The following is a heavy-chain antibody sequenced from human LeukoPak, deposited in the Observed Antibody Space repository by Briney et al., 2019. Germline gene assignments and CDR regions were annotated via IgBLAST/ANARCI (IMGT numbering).Heavy chain of an antibody. CDR2: ISGSGGNT. J-gene: IGHJ4*02. CDR3: AKDQKDYYDSSGHDY. V-gene: IGHV3-23*01. D-gene: IGHD3-22*01. Sequence: GGSLRLSCAGSGFTFSNYWMNWVRQAPGKGLEWVSAISGSGGNTYYADSVKGRFTISRDNSKNTLYLQMNSLRAEDTAVYYCAKDQKDYYDSSGHDYWGQGTLVTVSS. CDR1: GFTFSNYW.